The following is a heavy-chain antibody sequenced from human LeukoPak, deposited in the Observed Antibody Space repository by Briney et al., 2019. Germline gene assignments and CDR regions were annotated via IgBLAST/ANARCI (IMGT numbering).Heavy chain of an antibody. CDR1: GYSLTSYW. J-gene: IGHJ4*02. CDR2: IYPGDSDT. CDR3: ARHAHSYYYDSSGSADY. D-gene: IGHD3-22*01. Sequence: GESLKISCKGSGYSLTSYWIGWVRQMPGKGLEWMGIIYPGDSDTRYSPSFQGQVTISADKSISTAYLQWSSLKASDTAMYYCARHAHSYYYDSSGSADYCGQGTLVTVSS. V-gene: IGHV5-51*01.